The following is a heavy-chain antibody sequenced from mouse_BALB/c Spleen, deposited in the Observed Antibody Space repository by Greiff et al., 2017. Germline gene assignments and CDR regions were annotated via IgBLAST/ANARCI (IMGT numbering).Heavy chain of an antibody. Sequence: EVMLVESGGGLVQPGGSLRLSCATSGFTFTDYYMSWVRQPPGKALEWLGFIRNKANGYTTEYSASVKGPFTISRDNSQSILYLQMNTLRAEDSATYYCARGRYLWYFDVWGAGTTVTVSS. V-gene: IGHV7-3*02. J-gene: IGHJ1*01. CDR2: IRNKANGYTT. CDR3: ARGRYLWYFDV. CDR1: GFTFTDYY.